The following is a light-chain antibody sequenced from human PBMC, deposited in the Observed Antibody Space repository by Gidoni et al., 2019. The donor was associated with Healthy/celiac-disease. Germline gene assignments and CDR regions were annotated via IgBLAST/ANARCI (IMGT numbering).Light chain of an antibody. V-gene: IGLV3-1*01. CDR3: QAWDSSTLV. Sequence: SYQLSQPPSVSVSPGQTASSTCSGDKCGDKYACWYQQKPGQSHVLVIYQDSQRPAGTPERFSGTTAGNTATLTIRGTQAMDDADYYCQAWDSSTLVFGAGTKLTVL. J-gene: IGLJ2*01. CDR2: QDS. CDR1: KCGDKY.